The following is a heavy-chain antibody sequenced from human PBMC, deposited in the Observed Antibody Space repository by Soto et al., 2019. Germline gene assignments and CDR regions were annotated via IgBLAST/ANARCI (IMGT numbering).Heavy chain of an antibody. CDR1: GDFINNYY. J-gene: IGHJ5*02. CDR3: ARHPFSNFDWFDP. Sequence: QVQLQESGPGLVKPSETLSLTCNVSGDFINNYYWSWVRQPPGRGLEWVAYIHYSGNTNYNPSLESRVTISIDTSKNQFSLKLRSVTAADTAVYYCARHPFSNFDWFDPWGQGTLVTVSS. CDR2: IHYSGNT. V-gene: IGHV4-59*01. D-gene: IGHD3-9*01.